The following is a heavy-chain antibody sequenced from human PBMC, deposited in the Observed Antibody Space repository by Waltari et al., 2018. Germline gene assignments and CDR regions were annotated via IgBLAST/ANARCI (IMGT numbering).Heavy chain of an antibody. V-gene: IGHV4-59*11. J-gene: IGHJ4*01. CDR1: GGSISSHY. D-gene: IGHD6-6*01. CDR2: IYYSGST. Sequence: QVQLQESGPGLVKPSETLSLTCTVSGGSISSHYWSWIRQPPGKGLEWIGYIYYSGSTNYNPSLKSRVTISVDTSKNQFSLKLSSVTAADTAVYYCAGGEYSSSAPYFDYWGQEPWSPSP. CDR3: AGGEYSSSAPYFDY.